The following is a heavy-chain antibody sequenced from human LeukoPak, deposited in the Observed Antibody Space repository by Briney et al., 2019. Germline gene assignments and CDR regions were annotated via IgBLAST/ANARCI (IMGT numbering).Heavy chain of an antibody. Sequence: ASVKVSCKASGYTFTSYDINWVRQATGQGLEWMGWMNPNSGNTGYAQKFQGRVTMTRNTSISTAYMGLSSLRSEDTAVYYCARATNGGSGFDYWGQGTLVTVSS. CDR1: GYTFTSYD. J-gene: IGHJ4*02. CDR3: ARATNGGSGFDY. D-gene: IGHD7-27*01. CDR2: MNPNSGNT. V-gene: IGHV1-8*01.